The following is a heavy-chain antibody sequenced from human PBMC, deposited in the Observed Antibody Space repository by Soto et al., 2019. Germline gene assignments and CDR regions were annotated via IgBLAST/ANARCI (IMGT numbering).Heavy chain of an antibody. CDR1: GYTFTSYG. V-gene: IGHV1-18*01. Sequence: ASVKVSCKASGYTFTSYGISWVRQAPGQGLEWMGWISAYNGNTNYAQKLQGRVTMTTDTSTSTAYMELRSLRSDDTAVYYCARHTAMAPGWGSEWFDPWGQGTLVTVSS. D-gene: IGHD5-18*01. CDR3: ARHTAMAPGWGSEWFDP. CDR2: ISAYNGNT. J-gene: IGHJ5*02.